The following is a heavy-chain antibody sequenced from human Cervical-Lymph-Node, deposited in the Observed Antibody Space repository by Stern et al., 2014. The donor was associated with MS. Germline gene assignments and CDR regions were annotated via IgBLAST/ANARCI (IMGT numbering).Heavy chain of an antibody. CDR1: GGSISDTNW. Sequence: QLQLQESGPGLVKPSGTLSLTCAVSGGSISDTNWWGWVRQTPGMGLEWIGEIYHSGTANLSPSLKSRVTMSVDKPKNQFSLEVKSVTAADTAIYYCARVNSGYNWFDYWGQGTQVTVSS. J-gene: IGHJ4*02. CDR2: IYHSGTA. CDR3: ARVNSGYNWFDY. D-gene: IGHD5-12*01. V-gene: IGHV4-4*02.